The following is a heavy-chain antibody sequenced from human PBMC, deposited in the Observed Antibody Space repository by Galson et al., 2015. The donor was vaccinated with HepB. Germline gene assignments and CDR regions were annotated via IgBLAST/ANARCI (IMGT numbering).Heavy chain of an antibody. CDR1: GFTFSSYG. Sequence: SLRLSCAASGFTFSSYGMHWVRQAPGKGLEWVAGIWHDGSNKYYAASVKGRFTISRDNSKNTLYLQMNSLRAEDTAVYFCARSVYQLPPPVRFGMDVWGQGTTVTVSS. CDR2: IWHDGSNK. D-gene: IGHD2-2*01. J-gene: IGHJ6*02. CDR3: ARSVYQLPPPVRFGMDV. V-gene: IGHV3-33*01.